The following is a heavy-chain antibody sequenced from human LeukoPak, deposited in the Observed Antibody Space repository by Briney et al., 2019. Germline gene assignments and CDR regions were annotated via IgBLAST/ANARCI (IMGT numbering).Heavy chain of an antibody. Sequence: SESLSLTCAVYGGSFGGYYWSWIRQPPGKGLEWIGEINHSGSTNYNPSLKSRVTISVATSKNQFSLKLSSVTAADTAVYYCARGRLSSGSFDYWGQGTLVTVSS. J-gene: IGHJ4*02. D-gene: IGHD6-19*01. V-gene: IGHV4-34*01. CDR2: INHSGST. CDR1: GGSFGGYY. CDR3: ARGRLSSGSFDY.